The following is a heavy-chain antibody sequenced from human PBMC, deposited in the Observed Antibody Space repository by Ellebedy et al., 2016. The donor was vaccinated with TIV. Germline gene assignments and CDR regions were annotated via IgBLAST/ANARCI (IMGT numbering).Heavy chain of an antibody. Sequence: GESLKISCAASGFTFRSYGMHWVRQAPGKGLEWVAVISYDGSYEYYADSVKGRFTVSRDNSKNMLYLQMNSLRADDKAVYYCGKDPSGPYSGSYYWSLESWGQGTQVTVSS. J-gene: IGHJ4*02. CDR1: GFTFRSYG. CDR2: ISYDGSYE. D-gene: IGHD1-26*01. CDR3: GKDPSGPYSGSYYWSLES. V-gene: IGHV3-30*18.